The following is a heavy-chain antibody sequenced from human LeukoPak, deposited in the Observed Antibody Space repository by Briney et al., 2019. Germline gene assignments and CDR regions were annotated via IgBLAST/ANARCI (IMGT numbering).Heavy chain of an antibody. V-gene: IGHV1-46*01. CDR3: ARGYCSGGSCYLFDY. D-gene: IGHD2-15*01. CDR1: GYTFTSYY. Sequence: GASVKVSCKASGYTFTSYYMHWVRQAPGQGLEWMGIINPSGGSTSYAQKFQGRVTMTRDTSTSTVYMELSSLRSEDTAVYYCARGYCSGGSCYLFDYWGQGTLVTVSS. J-gene: IGHJ4*02. CDR2: INPSGGST.